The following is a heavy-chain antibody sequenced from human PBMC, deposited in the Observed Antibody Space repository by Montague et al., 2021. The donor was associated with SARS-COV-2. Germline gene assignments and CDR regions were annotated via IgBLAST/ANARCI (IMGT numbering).Heavy chain of an antibody. Sequence: SETLSLTCVVSGGSISSINWWSWVRQSPGEGLEWLGEVYRSGDTKYNPSLDGRVTISIDKSKNEISLILRSVTAADTAMYYCAKDESDSSSLYSFESWGPGTLVTVSS. V-gene: IGHV4/OR15-8*02. CDR3: AKDESDSSSLYSFES. D-gene: IGHD2-15*01. J-gene: IGHJ5*01. CDR2: VYRSGDT. CDR1: GGSISSINW.